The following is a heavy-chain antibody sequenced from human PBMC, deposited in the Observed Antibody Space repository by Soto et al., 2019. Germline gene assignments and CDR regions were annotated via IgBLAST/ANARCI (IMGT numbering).Heavy chain of an antibody. Sequence: SETLSLTCNVSGGSISSSRSYWAWFRQPPGKELEWIANIFYAGNTYYNPSLKSRVTVSVDTSKNQFSLKLSSVTAADTAVYYCARGWGFSVLMVSRSYFDYWGQGTLVTVSS. CDR1: GGSISSSRSY. CDR2: IFYAGNT. CDR3: ARGWGFSVLMVSRSYFDY. D-gene: IGHD2-8*01. J-gene: IGHJ4*02. V-gene: IGHV4-39*01.